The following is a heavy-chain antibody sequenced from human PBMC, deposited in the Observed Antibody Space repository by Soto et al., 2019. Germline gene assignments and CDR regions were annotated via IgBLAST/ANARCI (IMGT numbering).Heavy chain of an antibody. CDR2: ISSSSSYS. CDR1: GFTFSDYY. Sequence: LRLSCAASGFTFSDYYMSWIRQSPGKGLEWVSYISSSSSYSNYADSVKGRFTISRDNAKNSLYLQMNSLRAEDTAVYYCATFGGQDYSSSLKKFDYWGQGTLVTVSS. D-gene: IGHD6-6*01. V-gene: IGHV3-11*06. J-gene: IGHJ4*02. CDR3: ATFGGQDYSSSLKKFDY.